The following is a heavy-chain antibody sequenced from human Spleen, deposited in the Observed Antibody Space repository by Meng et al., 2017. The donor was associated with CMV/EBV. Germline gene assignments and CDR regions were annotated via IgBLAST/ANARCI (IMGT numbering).Heavy chain of an antibody. CDR2: ISYGSTTI. D-gene: IGHD3-3*01. CDR1: GFTFSNYN. CDR3: ARDRPFWSGYHTIGDAFDI. J-gene: IGHJ3*02. Sequence: GESLKISCEASGFTFSNYNMNWVRQAPGKGLEWISYISYGSTTIYYTDSVKGRYTTSRDNAKNSLYLEMNSLRAEDTAVYYCARDRPFWSGYHTIGDAFDIWGQGTMVTVSS. V-gene: IGHV3-48*04.